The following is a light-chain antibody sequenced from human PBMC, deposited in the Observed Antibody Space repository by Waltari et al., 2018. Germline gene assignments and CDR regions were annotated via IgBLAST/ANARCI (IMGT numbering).Light chain of an antibody. Sequence: EIPMTQSPSSVSASVGDRVSMSCRASQDISTSLAWYQQKSGKAPSLLIYHSSTLQSGVPSRFSGAGTGTDFTLTINSLHPEDFATYFCQQGDTSPPTFGPGTKVELK. J-gene: IGKJ1*01. V-gene: IGKV1-12*01. CDR2: HSS. CDR3: QQGDTSPPT. CDR1: QDISTS.